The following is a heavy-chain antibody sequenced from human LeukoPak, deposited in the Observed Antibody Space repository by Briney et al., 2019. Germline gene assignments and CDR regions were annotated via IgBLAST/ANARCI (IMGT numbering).Heavy chain of an antibody. CDR2: IRAYNGNT. J-gene: IGHJ4*02. V-gene: IGHV1-18*01. D-gene: IGHD3-22*01. CDR1: GYTFTSYG. CDR3: ARDSDYYDSSGYYY. Sequence: ASVKVSCKASGYTFTSYGISWVRQAPGQGLEWMGWIRAYNGNTNYAQKLQGRVTMTTDTSTSTAYMELRSLRSDDTAVYYCARDSDYYDSSGYYYWGQGTLVTVSS.